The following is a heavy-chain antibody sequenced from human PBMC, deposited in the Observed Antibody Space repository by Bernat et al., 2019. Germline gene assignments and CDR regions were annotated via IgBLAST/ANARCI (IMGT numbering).Heavy chain of an antibody. Sequence: EVQLAESGGGLVQPGGSLRISCAASGFIFSSYWMSWVRQAPGKGLEWVANIKQDGSEKYYVDSLKGRFTISRDNAENSLYLQMNSLRAEDTAVYYCARGKMGDYWGQGTLVTVSS. CDR2: IKQDGSEK. J-gene: IGHJ4*02. D-gene: IGHD5-24*01. V-gene: IGHV3-7*01. CDR1: GFIFSSYW. CDR3: ARGKMGDY.